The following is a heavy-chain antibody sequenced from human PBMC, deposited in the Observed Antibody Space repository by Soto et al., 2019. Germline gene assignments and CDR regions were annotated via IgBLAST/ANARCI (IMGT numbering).Heavy chain of an antibody. J-gene: IGHJ4*02. Sequence: QVQLQESGPGLVKPSETLSLTCTVSGGSISSYYWSWIRQPPGKGLEWIGYIYYSGSTNYNPSLKSRVTISVDTSKNQFSLKLSSVTAADTAMYYCAREVVYYFDYWGQGTLVTVSS. V-gene: IGHV4-59*01. CDR3: AREVVYYFDY. CDR1: GGSISSYY. D-gene: IGHD2-15*01. CDR2: IYYSGST.